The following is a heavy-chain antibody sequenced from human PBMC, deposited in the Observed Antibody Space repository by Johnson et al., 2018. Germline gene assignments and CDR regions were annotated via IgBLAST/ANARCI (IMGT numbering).Heavy chain of an antibody. J-gene: IGHJ6*03. CDR1: GFTFSNYA. CDR3: SSLEAATGAVYYYYMDV. Sequence: QVQLVESGGGLVQPGGSLRLSCAASGFTFSNYAMNWVRQAQGKGLEWVAVISYDGSNKYYADPVTGRFTIYRDNSKITMYLQMNSRRAEDTAVYFFSSLEAATGAVYYYYMDVWGKGTTVTVSS. CDR2: ISYDGSNK. V-gene: IGHV3-30*03. D-gene: IGHD2-15*01.